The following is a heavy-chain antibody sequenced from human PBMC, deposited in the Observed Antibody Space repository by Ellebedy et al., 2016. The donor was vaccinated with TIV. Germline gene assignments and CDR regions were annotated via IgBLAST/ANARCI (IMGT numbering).Heavy chain of an antibody. V-gene: IGHV3-23*01. J-gene: IGHJ6*02. CDR3: ARDRGLEWRESYGMDV. D-gene: IGHD3-3*01. CDR2: ISDSGSTT. CDR1: GLTFSNNA. Sequence: GESLKISCAASGLTFSNNAMSWVRQAPGKGLEWVSAISDSGSTTYYADSVKGRFTISRDNSKNTLYLQMNSLRAEDTAVYYCARDRGLEWRESYGMDVWGQGTTVTVSS.